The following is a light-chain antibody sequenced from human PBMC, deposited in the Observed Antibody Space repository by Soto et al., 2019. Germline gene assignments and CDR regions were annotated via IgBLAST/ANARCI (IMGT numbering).Light chain of an antibody. J-gene: IGLJ1*01. CDR3: SSYTSXSALYV. CDR2: DVS. V-gene: IGLV2-14*01. CDR1: SSDVGGYNY. Sequence: QSLLTQPASGSGSPAHAITISCTGTSSDVGGYNYVSWYQQHPGKAPKLMIYDVSNRPSGVSNRFSGSKSGNTASLTISGLQAEDEADYYCSSYTSXSALYVFGTGTKV.